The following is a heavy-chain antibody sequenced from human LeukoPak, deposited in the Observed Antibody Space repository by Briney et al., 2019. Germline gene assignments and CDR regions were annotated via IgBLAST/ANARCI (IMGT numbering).Heavy chain of an antibody. Sequence: PGGSLRLSCAASGFTFSSYSMNWVRQAPGKGLEWVSSISSSSSYMYYADSVKGRFTISRDNAKNSLYLQMNSLRAEDTAVYYCARAGYGNFDYWGQGTLVTVSS. CDR2: ISSSSSYM. V-gene: IGHV3-21*01. CDR1: GFTFSSYS. D-gene: IGHD5-12*01. CDR3: ARAGYGNFDY. J-gene: IGHJ4*02.